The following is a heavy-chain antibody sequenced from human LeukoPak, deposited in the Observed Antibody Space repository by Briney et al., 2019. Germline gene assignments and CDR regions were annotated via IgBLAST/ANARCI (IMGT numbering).Heavy chain of an antibody. V-gene: IGHV1-18*01. D-gene: IGHD3-22*01. Sequence: ASVKVSCKASGYTFSAYGFSWVRQAPGQGLEWMGWISTYNGNRNYAQKFQGRVTMTTYTSTSTAYMELRSLRSDDTAVYYCVRGDNSGYYPRTLDYWGQGTLVTVSS. CDR2: ISTYNGNR. CDR3: VRGDNSGYYPRTLDY. J-gene: IGHJ4*02. CDR1: GYTFSAYG.